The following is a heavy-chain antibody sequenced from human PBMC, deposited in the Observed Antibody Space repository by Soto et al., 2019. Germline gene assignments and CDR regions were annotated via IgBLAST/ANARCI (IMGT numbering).Heavy chain of an antibody. CDR2: INPSGGST. CDR1: GYTFTSYY. D-gene: IGHD3-3*01. J-gene: IGHJ6*03. Sequence: ASVKVSCKASGYTFTSYYMHWVRQAPGQGLEWMGIINPSGGSTSYAQKFQGRVTMTRDTSTSTVYMELSSLRSEDTAVYYCARDGFLEWLLPLHYYYYMDVWGKGTTVTVSS. CDR3: ARDGFLEWLLPLHYYYYMDV. V-gene: IGHV1-46*03.